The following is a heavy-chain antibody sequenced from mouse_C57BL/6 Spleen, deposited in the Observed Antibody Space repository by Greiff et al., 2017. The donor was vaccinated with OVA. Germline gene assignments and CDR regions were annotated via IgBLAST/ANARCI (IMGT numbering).Heavy chain of an antibody. D-gene: IGHD1-1*01. CDR2: IYPRSGNT. J-gene: IGHJ2*01. CDR1: GYTFTSYG. V-gene: IGHV1-81*01. CDR3: ARSDLLLHFDY. Sequence: QVQLKQSGAELARPGASVKLSCKASGYTFTSYGISWVKQRTGQGLEWIGEIYPRSGNTYYNEKFKGKATLTADKSSSTAYMELLSLTSEDSAVYFCARSDLLLHFDYWGQGTTLTVSS.